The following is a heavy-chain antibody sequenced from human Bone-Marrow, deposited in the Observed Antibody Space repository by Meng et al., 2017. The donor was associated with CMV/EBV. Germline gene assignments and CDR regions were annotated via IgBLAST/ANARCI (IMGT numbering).Heavy chain of an antibody. CDR3: ARQAHYTSPFDY. CDR1: GFTFSNYA. J-gene: IGHJ4*02. Sequence: GESLKISCATSGFTFSNYAMHWVRQAPGKGLEWVAIIWYHGSDKYYADSVKGRFTISRDNSKNTLYLRMNSLRAEDTAVYYCARQAHYTSPFDYWGQGTLVTVSS. D-gene: IGHD4-11*01. V-gene: IGHV3-33*01. CDR2: IWYHGSDK.